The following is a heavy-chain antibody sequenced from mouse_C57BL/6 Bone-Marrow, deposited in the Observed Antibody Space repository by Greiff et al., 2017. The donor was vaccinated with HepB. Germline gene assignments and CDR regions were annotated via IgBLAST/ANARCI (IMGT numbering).Heavy chain of an antibody. D-gene: IGHD2-4*01. CDR2: IDPSDSYT. CDR1: GYTFTSYW. CDR3: ARGITTYYYAMDY. J-gene: IGHJ4*01. V-gene: IGHV1-50*01. Sequence: QVQLQQPGAELVKPGASVKLSCKASGYTFTSYWMQWVKQRPGQGLEWIGEIDPSDSYTNYNQKFKGKATLTVDTSSSTAYMQLSSLTSEDSAVYYCARGITTYYYAMDYWGQGTSVTVSS.